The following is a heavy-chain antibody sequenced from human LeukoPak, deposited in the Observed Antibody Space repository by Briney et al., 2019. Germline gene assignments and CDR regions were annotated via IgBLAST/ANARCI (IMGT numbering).Heavy chain of an antibody. J-gene: IGHJ5*02. Sequence: PSETLSLTCTVSGGSISSYYWSWIRQPAGKGLEWIGRICTSGSTNYNPSLKSRVTMSVDTSKNQFSLKLSSVTAADTAVYYCARDYDFWSGSTRANWFDPWGQGTLVTVSS. CDR2: ICTSGST. CDR1: GGSISSYY. D-gene: IGHD3-3*01. V-gene: IGHV4-4*07. CDR3: ARDYDFWSGSTRANWFDP.